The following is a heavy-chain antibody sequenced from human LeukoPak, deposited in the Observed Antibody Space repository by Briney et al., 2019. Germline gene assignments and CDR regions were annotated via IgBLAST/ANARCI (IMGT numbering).Heavy chain of an antibody. V-gene: IGHV4-34*01. D-gene: IGHD3-10*01. CDR1: GGSFNGYF. CDR2: INHSGSP. CDR3: ARGPDSGSYYAWFDP. Sequence: SETLSLTCAVYGGSFNGYFWSWIRQPPGKGLEWIGEINHSGSPNYNPSLKSRVTISVDTSKNQVFLKLNSVTAADTAVYYCARGPDSGSYYAWFDPWGQGTLVTVSS. J-gene: IGHJ5*02.